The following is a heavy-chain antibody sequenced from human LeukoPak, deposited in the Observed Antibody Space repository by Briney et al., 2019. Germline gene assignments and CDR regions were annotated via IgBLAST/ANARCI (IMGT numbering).Heavy chain of an antibody. CDR3: ARDTYASSWSPPIH. J-gene: IGHJ4*02. CDR2: ILPDGSNS. Sequence: GSLRLSCAASGFTFSTYAMYWVRQAPGKGLEWVAVILPDGSNSFYADSVKGRFTISRDNSKDTLFLQMSSLSSEDTALYYCARDTYASSWSPPIHWGQGTLVTVSS. D-gene: IGHD6-13*01. V-gene: IGHV3-30-3*01. CDR1: GFTFSTYA.